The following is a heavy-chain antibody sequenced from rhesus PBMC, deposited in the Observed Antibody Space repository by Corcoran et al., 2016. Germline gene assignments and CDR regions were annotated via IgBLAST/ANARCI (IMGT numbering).Heavy chain of an antibody. CDR2: IYGGRVST. V-gene: IGHV4-147*01. CDR3: ARYQGGYSGSLSLDV. Sequence: QVQLQESGPGLVKPSETLSLTCAVSGGSISSNYWNWIRQSPGKGLEWIGYIYGGRVSTSYNPSLKSRVPISTDPSKNQFSLRLSSVTAADTAVYYCARYQGGYSGSLSLDVWGRGVLVTVSS. CDR1: GGSISSNY. J-gene: IGHJ5-2*02. D-gene: IGHD3-16*01.